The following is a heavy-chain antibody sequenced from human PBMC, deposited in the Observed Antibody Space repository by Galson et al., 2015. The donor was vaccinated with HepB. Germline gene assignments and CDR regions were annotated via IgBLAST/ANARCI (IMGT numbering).Heavy chain of an antibody. CDR1: GGTFSSYA. V-gene: IGHV1-69*13. J-gene: IGHJ4*02. CDR3: ARRGDGYNSDY. CDR2: IIPIFGTA. D-gene: IGHD5-24*01. Sequence: SVKVSCKASGGTFSSYAISWVRQAPGQGLEWMGGIIPIFGTANYAQKFQVRVTITADESTSTAYMELSSLRSEDTAVYYCARRGDGYNSDYWGQGTLVTVSS.